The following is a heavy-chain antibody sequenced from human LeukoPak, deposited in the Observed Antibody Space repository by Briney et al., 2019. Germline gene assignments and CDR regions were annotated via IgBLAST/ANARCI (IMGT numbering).Heavy chain of an antibody. CDR1: GGSINSQY. V-gene: IGHV4-59*08. Sequence: DTLSLMCTLPGGSINSQYSRWTRHPPGRGREWIGYIYYSGSTNYIPSLKTRVTISVDTSKNQFSLKLSSVTAADTAVYYCARAYFYDSSDYWPLPDAFDIWGQGKMVTVSS. CDR2: IYYSGST. D-gene: IGHD3-22*01. J-gene: IGHJ3*02. CDR3: ARAYFYDSSDYWPLPDAFDI.